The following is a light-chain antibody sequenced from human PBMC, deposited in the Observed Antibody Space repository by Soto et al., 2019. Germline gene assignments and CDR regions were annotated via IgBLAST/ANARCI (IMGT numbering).Light chain of an antibody. J-gene: IGKJ5*01. CDR2: DAS. V-gene: IGKV3-11*01. CDR3: QQRYNWPST. CDR1: QSVSSY. Sequence: EIVLTQSPATLSLSPGERATLSCRASQSVSSYLAWYQQKPVQAPRLLIYDASNRATGIPARFSGSGSGTDFTLTISSLEPEDFAYDYYQQRYNWPSTFGQGTLLEIK.